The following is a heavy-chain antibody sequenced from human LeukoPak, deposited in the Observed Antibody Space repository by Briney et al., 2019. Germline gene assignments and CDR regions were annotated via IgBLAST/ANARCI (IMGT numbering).Heavy chain of an antibody. V-gene: IGHV3-11*01. D-gene: IGHD3-16*01. CDR1: GFTFSDYY. J-gene: IGHJ4*02. Sequence: GGSLRLSCAASGFTFSDYYMSWIRQAPGKGLECVSYISTSGSTIYYADSVRGRFTIPRDNAKNSLYLQMNSLRAEDTAVYYCARAMSTFGGVRNYFDSWGQGTLVTVSS. CDR3: ARAMSTFGGVRNYFDS. CDR2: ISTSGSTI.